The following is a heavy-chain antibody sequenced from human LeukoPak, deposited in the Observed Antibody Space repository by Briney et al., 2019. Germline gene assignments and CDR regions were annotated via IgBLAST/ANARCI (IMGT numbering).Heavy chain of an antibody. CDR3: AKRVPYSSSSVYFDY. Sequence: GRSLRLSCAVSGFTFSSYGMSWVRQAPGKGLEWVSAISDSGSDTYYADSVKGRFTISRDNSKNTLYLRMNSLRADDTAVYYCAKRVPYSSSSVYFDYWGQGTLVTVSS. CDR1: GFTFSSYG. CDR2: ISDSGSDT. D-gene: IGHD6-6*01. V-gene: IGHV3-23*01. J-gene: IGHJ4*02.